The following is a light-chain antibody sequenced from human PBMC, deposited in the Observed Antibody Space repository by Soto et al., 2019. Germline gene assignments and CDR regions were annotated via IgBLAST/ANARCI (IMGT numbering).Light chain of an antibody. CDR3: QQYGSSPLA. Sequence: EIVLTQSPGTLSLSPGERATLSCRASQSVSSSYLAWYQQKPGQAPRLLIYGASSRATGIPDRFSGSGSGTDCTLTISRLEPEDFAVYYGQQYGSSPLAFGQGTEVEIK. CDR1: QSVSSSY. CDR2: GAS. V-gene: IGKV3-20*01. J-gene: IGKJ1*01.